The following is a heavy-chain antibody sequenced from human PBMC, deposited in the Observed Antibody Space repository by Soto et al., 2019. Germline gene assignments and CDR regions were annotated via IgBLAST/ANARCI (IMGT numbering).Heavy chain of an antibody. Sequence: SETLSLTCAVSGGSISSGGYSWSWIRQPPGKGLEWIGYIYHSGSTYYNPSLKSRVTISVDRSKNQFSLKLSSVTAADTAVYYCARDRGYGDHHYFDYWGQGTLVTVSS. CDR3: ARDRGYGDHHYFDY. CDR1: GGSISSGGYS. CDR2: IYHSGST. D-gene: IGHD4-17*01. J-gene: IGHJ4*02. V-gene: IGHV4-30-2*01.